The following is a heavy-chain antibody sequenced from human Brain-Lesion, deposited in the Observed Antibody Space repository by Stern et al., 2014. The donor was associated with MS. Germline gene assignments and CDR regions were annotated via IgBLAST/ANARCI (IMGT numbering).Heavy chain of an antibody. V-gene: IGHV4-39*01. CDR2: VYYSGNT. Sequence: QLVESGPGLVKPSDTLSLTCSVSGDSLSSSTFYWGWIRQPPGKGPEWIGSVYYSGNTYYHPSLKSRVTISVDTSKNQFSLMLPSVTAADTAVYYCARHQLGYGYAYLRYWGQGTLVTVSS. CDR3: ARHQLGYGYAYLRY. D-gene: IGHD5-18*01. CDR1: GDSLSSSTFY. J-gene: IGHJ4*02.